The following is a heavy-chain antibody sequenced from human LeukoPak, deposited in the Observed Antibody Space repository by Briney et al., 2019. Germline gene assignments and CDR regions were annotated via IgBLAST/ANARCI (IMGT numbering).Heavy chain of an antibody. Sequence: GGSLRLSCAASGFTFSGYWMNWVRQAPGKGLEWVANIKEDGSQKDYVDSVKGRFTISRDNAENSLYLQMNSLRVEDTAVYYCARGVHYCGQGTLVTVYS. CDR2: IKEDGSQK. CDR3: ARGVHY. CDR1: GFTFSGYW. J-gene: IGHJ4*02. D-gene: IGHD4/OR15-4a*01. V-gene: IGHV3-7*01.